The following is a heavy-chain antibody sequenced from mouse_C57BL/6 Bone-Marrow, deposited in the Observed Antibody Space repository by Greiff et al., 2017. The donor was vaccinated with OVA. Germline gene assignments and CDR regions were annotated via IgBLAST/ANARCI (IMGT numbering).Heavy chain of an antibody. CDR1: GYTFTDYE. CDR2: IDPETGGT. CDR3: TRGYSNYYAMDY. D-gene: IGHD2-5*01. J-gene: IGHJ4*01. V-gene: IGHV1-15*01. Sequence: QVQLKESGAELVRPGASVTLSCKASGYTFTDYEMHWVKQTPVHGLEWIGAIDPETGGTAYNQKFKGKAILTADKYSSTAYMELRSMTSEDAAVYDCTRGYSNYYAMDYWGQGTSVTVSS.